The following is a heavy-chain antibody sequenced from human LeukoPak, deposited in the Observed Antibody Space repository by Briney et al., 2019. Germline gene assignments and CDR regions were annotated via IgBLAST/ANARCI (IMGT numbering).Heavy chain of an antibody. V-gene: IGHV1-18*01. CDR3: ARDRYYGSGSYYNHFDY. J-gene: IGHJ4*02. CDR1: GYTFTSYG. Sequence: ASVKVSCKASGYTFTSYGISWVRQAPGQGLERMGWISVYNGNTNYAQKLQDRVTMTTDTSTSTAYMELRSLRSDDTAVYYCARDRYYGSGSYYNHFDYWGQGTLVTVSS. CDR2: ISVYNGNT. D-gene: IGHD3-10*01.